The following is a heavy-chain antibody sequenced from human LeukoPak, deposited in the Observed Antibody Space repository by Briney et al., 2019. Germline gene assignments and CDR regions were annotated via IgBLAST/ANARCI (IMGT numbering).Heavy chain of an antibody. CDR2: ISWNSGSI. D-gene: IGHD2-2*02. Sequence: RAGGSLRLSCAASGFTFDDYAMHWVRQAPGKGLEWVSGISWNSGSIGYADSVKGRFTISRDNAKNSLYLQMNSLRAEDTALYYCAKDGGYCSSTSCYRYYYYYMDVWGKGTTVTVSS. CDR1: GFTFDDYA. CDR3: AKDGGYCSSTSCYRYYYYYMDV. V-gene: IGHV3-9*01. J-gene: IGHJ6*03.